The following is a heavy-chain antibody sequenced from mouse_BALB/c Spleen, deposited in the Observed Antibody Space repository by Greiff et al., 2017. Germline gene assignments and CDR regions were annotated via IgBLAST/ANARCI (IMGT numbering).Heavy chain of an antibody. V-gene: IGHV5-9-3*01. J-gene: IGHJ1*01. Sequence: EVHLVESGGGLVKPGGSLKLSCAASGFTFSSYAMSWVRQTPEKRLEWVATISSGGSYTYYPDSVKGRFTISRDNAKNTLYLQMSSLRSEDTAMYYCARWFDWYFDVWGAGTTVTVSS. D-gene: IGHD2-2*01. CDR2: ISSGGSYT. CDR1: GFTFSSYA. CDR3: ARWFDWYFDV.